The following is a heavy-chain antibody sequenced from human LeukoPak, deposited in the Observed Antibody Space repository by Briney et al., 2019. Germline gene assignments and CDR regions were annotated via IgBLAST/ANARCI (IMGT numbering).Heavy chain of an antibody. D-gene: IGHD4-17*01. J-gene: IGHJ3*02. CDR2: INPLSGGA. Sequence: ASVKVSCKASGYTFTGYCMHWVRQAPGQGLEWMGWINPLSGGANYAERFQGRVTLTWDTSISTAYMELSRLKYDDMALYYYARGSVTTDAFDIWGQGTMVIVSS. V-gene: IGHV1-2*02. CDR1: GYTFTGYC. CDR3: ARGSVTTDAFDI.